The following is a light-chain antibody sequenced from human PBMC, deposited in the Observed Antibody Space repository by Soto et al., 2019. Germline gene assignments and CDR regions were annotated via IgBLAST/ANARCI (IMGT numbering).Light chain of an antibody. J-gene: IGLJ2*01. CDR2: EVS. Sequence: QSVLTQPASVSGSPGQSITISCTGTSSYVGGYNYVSWYQQHPGKAPKLMIYEVSNRPSGVSNRFSGSKSGNTASLTISGLQAEDEADYYCSSYTSSSTHVVFGGGTKVTVL. CDR3: SSYTSSSTHVV. CDR1: SSYVGGYNY. V-gene: IGLV2-14*01.